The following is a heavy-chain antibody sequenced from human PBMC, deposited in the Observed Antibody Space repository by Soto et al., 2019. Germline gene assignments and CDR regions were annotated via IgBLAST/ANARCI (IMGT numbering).Heavy chain of an antibody. D-gene: IGHD6-6*01. CDR2: IIPILGIA. CDR3: ARERTISIAARRPGRVVIDP. CDR1: GGTFSSYT. J-gene: IGHJ5*02. V-gene: IGHV1-69*04. Sequence: ASVKVSCKASGGTFSSYTISWVRQAPGQGLEWMGRIIPILGIANYAQKFQGRVTITADKSTSTAYMELSSLRSEDTAVYYCARERTISIAARRPGRVVIDPWGQGTLVTVSS.